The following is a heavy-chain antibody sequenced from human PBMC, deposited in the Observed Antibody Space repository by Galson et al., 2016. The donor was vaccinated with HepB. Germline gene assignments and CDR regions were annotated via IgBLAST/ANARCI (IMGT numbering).Heavy chain of an antibody. CDR1: GGTFNNYA. Sequence: SVKVSCKASGGTFNNYAISWVRQAPGQGLEWMGGIIPFFGTTNYAQRFQGRITITADGSTTTVYMELSSLGSEDTAVYFCARDDYNDSGSRYEERAFDIWGQGTLVTVSS. J-gene: IGHJ3*02. CDR2: IIPFFGTT. D-gene: IGHD3-22*01. CDR3: ARDDYNDSGSRYEERAFDI. V-gene: IGHV1-69*13.